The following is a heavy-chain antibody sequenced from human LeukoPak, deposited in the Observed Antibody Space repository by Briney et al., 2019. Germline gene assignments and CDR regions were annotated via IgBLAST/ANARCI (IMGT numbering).Heavy chain of an antibody. CDR3: AKDSRRYCSGGSCYSGLDY. CDR2: ISWNSGSI. V-gene: IGHV3-9*03. CDR1: GFTFDDYA. Sequence: GGSLRLSCAASGFTFDDYAMHWVRQAPGKSLEWVSGISWNSGSIGYADSVKGRFTISRDNAKNSLYLQMNSLRAEDMALYYCAKDSRRYCSGGSCYSGLDYWGQGTLVTVSS. J-gene: IGHJ4*02. D-gene: IGHD2-15*01.